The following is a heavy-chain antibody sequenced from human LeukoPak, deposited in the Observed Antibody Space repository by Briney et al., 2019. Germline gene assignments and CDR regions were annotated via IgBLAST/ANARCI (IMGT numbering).Heavy chain of an antibody. CDR2: FYARGNT. J-gene: IGHJ3*02. CDR1: GGSINSGDYY. Sequence: SETLSLTCTVSGGSINSGDYYWSWIRQPAGKPLEWIGRFYARGNTNYNPSLKSRVTMSVDTSKNQLSLKLTSVTAADTAVYYCARELITKADAFDIWGQGTMVTVSS. CDR3: ARELITKADAFDI. D-gene: IGHD1-20*01. V-gene: IGHV4-61*02.